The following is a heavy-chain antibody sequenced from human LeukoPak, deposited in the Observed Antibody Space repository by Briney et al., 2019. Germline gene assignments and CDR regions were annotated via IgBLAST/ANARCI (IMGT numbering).Heavy chain of an antibody. J-gene: IGHJ5*02. CDR2: ISAYNGNT. V-gene: IGHV1-18*01. Sequence: ASVKVSCKASGYTFTSYGISWVRQAPGQGLEWMAWISAYNGNTNYAQKLQGRVTMTTDTSTSTAYMELRSLRSDDTAVYYCARDRLIGSGTPNWFDPWGQGTLVTVSS. D-gene: IGHD2-15*01. CDR1: GYTFTSYG. CDR3: ARDRLIGSGTPNWFDP.